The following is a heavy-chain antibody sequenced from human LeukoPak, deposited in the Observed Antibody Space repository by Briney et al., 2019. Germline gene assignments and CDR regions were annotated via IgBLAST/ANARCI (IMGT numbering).Heavy chain of an antibody. CDR1: GFTFSSYA. V-gene: IGHV3-23*01. J-gene: IGHJ3*02. CDR3: AKDRGPYFIAPTDI. CDR2: ISGSGGST. Sequence: PGGSLRLSCAASGFTFSSYAMSWVRQAPGKGLEWVSAISGSGGSTYHAGSVKGRFTISRDNSKNTLYLQTNSLRAEDTAVYYCAKDRGPYFIAPTDIWGQGTMVTVSS. D-gene: IGHD3-9*01.